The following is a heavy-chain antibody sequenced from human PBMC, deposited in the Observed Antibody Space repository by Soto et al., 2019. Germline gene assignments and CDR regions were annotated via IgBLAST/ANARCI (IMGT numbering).Heavy chain of an antibody. Sequence: SETLSLTCSVSGSSMTTYYWHWIRQPPGKGLEWIGYIYYSGSTNYNPSLKSRVTISVDTSKNQFSLKLSSVTAADTAVYYCAKRYSGYDDAFDIWGQGTMVTVSS. CDR3: AKRYSGYDDAFDI. V-gene: IGHV4-59*08. D-gene: IGHD5-12*01. CDR2: IYYSGST. J-gene: IGHJ3*02. CDR1: GSSMTTYY.